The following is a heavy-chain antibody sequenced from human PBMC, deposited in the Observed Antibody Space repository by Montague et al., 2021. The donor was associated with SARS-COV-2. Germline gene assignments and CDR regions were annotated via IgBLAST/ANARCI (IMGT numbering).Heavy chain of an antibody. CDR3: ARHLNYRDYGGDDY. CDR1: GGSISSSRYF. D-gene: IGHD4-17*01. V-gene: IGHV4-39*01. Sequence: SETLSLTYSVSGGSISSSRYFWGWIRPPPGKALEWIGSIYYSGGTYSNSSLKSRVTISVDTSKNQFSLKLSSVTAADTAVYYCARHLNYRDYGGDDYWGQGTLVTVSS. J-gene: IGHJ4*02. CDR2: IYYSGGT.